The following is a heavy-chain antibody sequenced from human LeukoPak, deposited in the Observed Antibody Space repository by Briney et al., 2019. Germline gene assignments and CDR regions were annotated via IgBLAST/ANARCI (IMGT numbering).Heavy chain of an antibody. Sequence: SVKVSCKASGFTFTSSAVQWVRQARGQRLEWIGWIVVGSGNTNYAQKFQERVTITRDMSTSTAYMELSSLRSEDTAVYYCAADLITNYDFWSGSRFTLNYWGQGTLVTVSS. J-gene: IGHJ4*02. D-gene: IGHD3-3*01. CDR2: IVVGSGNT. V-gene: IGHV1-58*01. CDR3: AADLITNYDFWSGSRFTLNY. CDR1: GFTFTSSA.